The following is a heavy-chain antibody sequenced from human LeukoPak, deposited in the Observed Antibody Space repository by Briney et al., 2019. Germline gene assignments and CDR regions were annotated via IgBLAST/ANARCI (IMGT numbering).Heavy chain of an antibody. CDR2: ISYDGSNK. J-gene: IGHJ4*02. CDR3: ARGDYYGSGSYLFDY. V-gene: IGHV3-30*04. CDR1: GFTFSSYA. Sequence: GGSLRLSCAASGFTFSSYAMHWVRQAPGKGLEWVAVISYDGSNKYYADSVKGRFTISRDNSKNTLYLQMNSLRADDTAVYYCARGDYYGSGSYLFDYWGQGTLVSVSS. D-gene: IGHD3-10*01.